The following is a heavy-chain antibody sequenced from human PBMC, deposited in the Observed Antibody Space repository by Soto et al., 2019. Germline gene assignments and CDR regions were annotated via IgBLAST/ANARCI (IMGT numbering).Heavy chain of an antibody. V-gene: IGHV3-21*01. CDR3: ARVGSPGYCSGGYRPPPDY. Sequence: PGGSLRLSCAASGFTFSTSTMNWVRQAPGQGLEWVSSISSSSTYTYYAATVKGRFTISRDNAKNSLYLQMNSLRAEDTAVYYCARVGSPGYCSGGYRPPPDYWGQGTLVTVSS. J-gene: IGHJ4*02. D-gene: IGHD2-15*01. CDR1: GFTFSTST. CDR2: ISSSSTYT.